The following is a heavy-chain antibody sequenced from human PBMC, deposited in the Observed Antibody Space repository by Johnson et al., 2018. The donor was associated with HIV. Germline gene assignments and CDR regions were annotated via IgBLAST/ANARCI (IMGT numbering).Heavy chain of an antibody. CDR1: RFSFDDYG. D-gene: IGHD6-6*01. CDR3: ARGIHSSSPPLGVAFDI. V-gene: IGHV3-9*01. J-gene: IGHJ3*02. CDR2: ITWNSGSI. Sequence: VQLVESGGGLVQPGRSLRLSCAASRFSFDDYGMHWVRQAPGKGLEWVSGITWNSGSIGYVDSVKGRFTISRDNAKSSLYLLMDSLRAEDTAFYYCARGIHSSSPPLGVAFDIWGQGTMVTVSS.